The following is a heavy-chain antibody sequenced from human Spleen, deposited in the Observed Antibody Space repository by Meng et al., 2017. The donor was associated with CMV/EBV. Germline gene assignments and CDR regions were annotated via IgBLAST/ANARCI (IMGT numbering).Heavy chain of an antibody. V-gene: IGHV3-21*06. CDR1: GFTFSSYS. CDR3: ARDPPPRYCTSTSCYFDY. Sequence: GESLKISCAVSGFTFSSYSMNWVRQAPGKGLEWVSSIISSTGYIYYADSVKGRFTISRDNAKNLLYLQMNSLRAEDTAVYYCARDPPPRYCTSTSCYFDYWGQGTLVTVSS. J-gene: IGHJ4*02. D-gene: IGHD2-2*01. CDR2: IISSTGYI.